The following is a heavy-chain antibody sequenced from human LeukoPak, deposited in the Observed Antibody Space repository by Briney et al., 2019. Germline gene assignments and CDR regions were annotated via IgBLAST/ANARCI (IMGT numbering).Heavy chain of an antibody. J-gene: IGHJ5*02. CDR2: INHSGST. Sequence: PSETLSLTCAVYGGSFSGYYWSWIRQPPGKGLEWIGEINHSGSTSYNPSLKSRVTISVDTSKNQFSLKLSSVTAADTAVYYCARGLIKNWNPHNWFDPWGQGTLVTVSS. CDR1: GGSFSGYY. D-gene: IGHD1-1*01. V-gene: IGHV4-34*01. CDR3: ARGLIKNWNPHNWFDP.